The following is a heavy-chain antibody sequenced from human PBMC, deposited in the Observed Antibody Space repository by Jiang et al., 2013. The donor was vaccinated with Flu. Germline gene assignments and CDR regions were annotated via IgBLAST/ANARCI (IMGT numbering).Heavy chain of an antibody. V-gene: IGHV1-69*01. CDR1: GATFSNHA. CDR3: ARGWGGYDRSRNWYFHV. D-gene: IGHD5-12*01. CDR2: IIPIFGTA. Sequence: GAEVKKPGSSVKVSCKSSGATFSNHAIRWVRQAPGQGLEWMGGIIPIFGTAKYAQKFQGRVTITADESTSTAYMELSSLRSEDTAVYYCARGWGGYDRSRNWYFHVWGRGTLVTVSS. J-gene: IGHJ2*01.